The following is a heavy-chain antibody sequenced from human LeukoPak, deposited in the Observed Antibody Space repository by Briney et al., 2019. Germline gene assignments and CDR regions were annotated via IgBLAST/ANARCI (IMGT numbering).Heavy chain of an antibody. Sequence: GGSLRLSCAASGFTFSDFPMIWVRQAPGKGLEWVSSIFPSSDEIHYADSVKGRFTISRDNSRSTLSLQMDSLRAGDTAVYYCAKSFRSTSLDYWGQGTLVTVSS. J-gene: IGHJ4*02. V-gene: IGHV3-23*01. CDR2: IFPSSDEI. D-gene: IGHD2-2*01. CDR3: AKSFRSTSLDY. CDR1: GFTFSDFP.